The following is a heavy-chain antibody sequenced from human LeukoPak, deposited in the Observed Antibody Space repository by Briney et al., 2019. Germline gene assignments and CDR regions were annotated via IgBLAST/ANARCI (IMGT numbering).Heavy chain of an antibody. D-gene: IGHD2-2*01. CDR2: ISAYNGNT. J-gene: IGHJ5*02. V-gene: IGHV1-18*01. CDR1: GYTLTSYG. Sequence: ASVKVSCKASGYTLTSYGISWVRQAPGQGLEWMGWISAYNGNTNYAQKLQGRVTMTTDTSTSTAYMELRSLRSDDTAVYYCAREEGIVVVPAAMTPNNWFDPWGQGTLVTVSS. CDR3: AREEGIVVVPAAMTPNNWFDP.